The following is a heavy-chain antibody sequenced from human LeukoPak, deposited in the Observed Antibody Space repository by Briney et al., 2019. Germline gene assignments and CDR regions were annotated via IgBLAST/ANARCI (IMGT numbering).Heavy chain of an antibody. Sequence: GGSLRLSCAASGFTFSFYWLTWVRQAPGKGLEWVANIKQDGNEKYYVDSVKGRFTISRDNAKNSLYLQMNSLRAEDTAVYYCARNFHPALRFSYLRHDAFDFWGQGTMVTVSS. J-gene: IGHJ3*01. D-gene: IGHD3-3*01. CDR3: ARNFHPALRFSYLRHDAFDF. V-gene: IGHV3-7*01. CDR1: GFTFSFYW. CDR2: IKQDGNEK.